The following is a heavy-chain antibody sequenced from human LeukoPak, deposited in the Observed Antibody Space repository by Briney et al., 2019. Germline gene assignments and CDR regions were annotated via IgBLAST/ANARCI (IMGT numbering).Heavy chain of an antibody. J-gene: IGHJ3*02. CDR1: GFTFSSYE. V-gene: IGHV3-33*08. D-gene: IGHD6-19*01. CDR3: ARDVQWLVENDAFDI. Sequence: GGSLRLSCAASGFTFSSYEMNWVRQAPGKGLEWVAVIWYDGSNKYYADSVKGRFTISRDNSKNTLYLQMNSLRAEDTAVYYCARDVQWLVENDAFDIWGQGTMVTVSS. CDR2: IWYDGSNK.